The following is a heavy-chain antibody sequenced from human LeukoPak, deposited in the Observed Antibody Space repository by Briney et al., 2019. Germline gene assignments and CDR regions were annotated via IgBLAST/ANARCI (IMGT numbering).Heavy chain of an antibody. J-gene: IGHJ3*02. CDR2: TKEDGSEK. CDR3: AKDMGGVVPAAIQSAFDI. D-gene: IGHD2-2*01. V-gene: IGHV3-7*03. CDR1: GFNFSSYW. Sequence: GGSLRLSCAASGFNFSSYWMSWVRQAPGKGLGWVANTKEDGSEKYYVDSVKGRFTVSRDNAKNSLDLQMNSLRAEDTALYYCAKDMGGVVPAAIQSAFDIWGQGTMVTVSS.